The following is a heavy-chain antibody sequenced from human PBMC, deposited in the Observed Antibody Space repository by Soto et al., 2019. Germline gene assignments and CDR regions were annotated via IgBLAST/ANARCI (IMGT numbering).Heavy chain of an antibody. D-gene: IGHD3-10*01. CDR1: GFTFSSYW. CDR3: ASTITMVRGHGMDV. CDR2: INSDGSST. V-gene: IGHV3-74*01. J-gene: IGHJ6*02. Sequence: EVQLVESGGGLVQPGGSLRLSCAASGFTFSSYWMHWVRQAPGKGLVWVSRINSDGSSTSYADSMKGRFTISRDNAKNTLYLQMNSLRAEDTAVYYCASTITMVRGHGMDVWGQGTTVTVSS.